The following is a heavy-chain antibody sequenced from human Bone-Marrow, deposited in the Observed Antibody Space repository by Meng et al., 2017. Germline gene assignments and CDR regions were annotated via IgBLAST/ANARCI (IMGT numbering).Heavy chain of an antibody. CDR1: GGTFSSYA. Sequence: QVQLGQVGGGGKKPGSSGKVSCKASGGTFSSYAISWVRQAPGQGLEWMGWMNPNSGNTGYAQKFQGRVTMTRNTSISTAYMELSSLRSEDTAVYYCARFLNYYDSSGYYWWGQGTLVTVSS. V-gene: IGHV1-8*02. D-gene: IGHD3-22*01. CDR2: MNPNSGNT. CDR3: ARFLNYYDSSGYYW. J-gene: IGHJ4*02.